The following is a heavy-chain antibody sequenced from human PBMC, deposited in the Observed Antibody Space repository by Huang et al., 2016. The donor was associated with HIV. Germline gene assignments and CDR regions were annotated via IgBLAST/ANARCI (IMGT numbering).Heavy chain of an antibody. CDR2: INQIGST. CDR1: GGSFSGYY. V-gene: IGHV4-34*01. CDR3: ARAYYYYDSSGYLHYFDY. D-gene: IGHD3-22*01. Sequence: QVQLQQWGAGLLKPSETFSSTCVVYGGSFSGYYWSWIGQPQGRGLEWIGEINQIGSTNYNPPLKSRVTISVDTSKNQFSLKLSSVTVADTAVYYCARAYYYYDSSGYLHYFDYWGQGTLVTVSS. J-gene: IGHJ4*02.